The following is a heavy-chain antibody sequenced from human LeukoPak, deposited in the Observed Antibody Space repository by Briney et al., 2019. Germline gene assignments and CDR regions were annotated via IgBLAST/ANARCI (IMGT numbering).Heavy chain of an antibody. CDR2: IYYSGST. D-gene: IGHD3-3*01. V-gene: IGHV4-39*07. CDR1: GGSISSSSYY. J-gene: IGHJ4*02. CDR3: ARGEYYDFWSGYSHGDYFDY. Sequence: KASETLSLTCTVSGGSISSSSYYWGWIRQPPGKGLEWIGSIYYSGSTYYNPSLKSRVTISVDTSKNQFSLKLSSVTAADTAVYYCARGEYYDFWSGYSHGDYFDYWGQGTLVTVSS.